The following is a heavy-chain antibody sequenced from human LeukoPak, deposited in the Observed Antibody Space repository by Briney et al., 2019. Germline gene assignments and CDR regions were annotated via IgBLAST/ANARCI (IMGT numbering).Heavy chain of an antibody. CDR1: GGSISSYY. CDR2: IYYSGST. V-gene: IGHV4-59*01. D-gene: IGHD3-10*01. J-gene: IGHJ4*02. Sequence: SETLSLTCTVSGGSISSYYWSWIRQPPGKGLEWIGYIYYSGSTNYNPSLKSRVTISVDTSKNQFSLKLSAVTAPDTAVYYCARERTDYGSGSYYTDYWGQGTLVTVSS. CDR3: ARERTDYGSGSYYTDY.